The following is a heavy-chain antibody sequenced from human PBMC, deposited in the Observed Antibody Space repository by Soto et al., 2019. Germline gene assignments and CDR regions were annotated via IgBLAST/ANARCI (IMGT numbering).Heavy chain of an antibody. J-gene: IGHJ4*02. CDR2: ISYDGSNK. CDR1: GFTFSSYG. CDR3: AKDRELLWFGETNYFDY. Sequence: VQLVESGGGVVQPGRSLRLSCAASGFTFSSYGMHWVRQAPGKGLEWVAVISYDGSNKYYADSVKGRFTISRDNSKNTLYLQMNSLRAEDTAVYYCAKDRELLWFGETNYFDYWGQGTLVTVSS. V-gene: IGHV3-30*18. D-gene: IGHD3-10*01.